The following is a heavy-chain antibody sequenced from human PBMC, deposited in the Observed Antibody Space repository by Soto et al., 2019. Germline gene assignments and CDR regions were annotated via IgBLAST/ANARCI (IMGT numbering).Heavy chain of an antibody. CDR1: GYTFTHYG. CDR2: ISALNGNT. CDR3: ARVYGSGSYFAFGF. D-gene: IGHD3-10*01. Sequence: QVQLVQSEAEVKKPGPSVKVSCKASGYTFTHYGISWVRQAPGQGLAWMGWISALNGNTKYVDNFQDRGSMTTDTSTNTSYMEVRSLRSDDTAMYCSARVYGSGSYFAFGFWCQGTMFTFSS. J-gene: IGHJ3*01. V-gene: IGHV1-18*01.